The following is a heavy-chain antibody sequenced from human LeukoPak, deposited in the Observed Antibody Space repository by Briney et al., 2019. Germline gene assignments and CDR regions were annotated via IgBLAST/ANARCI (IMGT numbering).Heavy chain of an antibody. CDR1: GGTFSSYA. Sequence: SVTVSCKASGGTFSSYAISWVRQAPGQGLEWMGGIIPIFGTANYAQKFQGRVTITADESTSTAYMELSSLRSEDTAVYYCAREQDLRGYSGYDLAYYYYGMDVWGQGTTVTVSS. CDR3: AREQDLRGYSGYDLAYYYYGMDV. J-gene: IGHJ6*02. V-gene: IGHV1-69*13. CDR2: IIPIFGTA. D-gene: IGHD5-12*01.